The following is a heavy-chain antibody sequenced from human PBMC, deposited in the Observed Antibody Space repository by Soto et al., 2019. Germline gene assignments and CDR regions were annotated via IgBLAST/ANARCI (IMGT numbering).Heavy chain of an antibody. Sequence: SETLSLTCTVSGGSISSYYWSWIRQPPGKGLEWIGYIYYSGSTNYNPSLKSRVTISVDTPKNQFSLKMSSVTAADTAVYYCARYGSGSSVWFDPWGQGTLVTVSS. V-gene: IGHV4-59*01. J-gene: IGHJ5*02. CDR3: ARYGSGSSVWFDP. D-gene: IGHD3-10*01. CDR1: GGSISSYY. CDR2: IYYSGST.